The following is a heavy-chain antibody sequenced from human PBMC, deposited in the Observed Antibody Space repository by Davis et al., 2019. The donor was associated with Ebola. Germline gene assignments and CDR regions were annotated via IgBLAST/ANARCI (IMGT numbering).Heavy chain of an antibody. CDR1: GYSFGNYW. J-gene: IGHJ3*01. D-gene: IGHD5-12*01. V-gene: IGHV5-51*01. CDR2: VYPDNSES. CDR3: ARRAGPNTGYLMGNALDV. Sequence: GESLKISCKASGYSFGNYWIGWVRQMPGKGLEWMGIVYPDNSESRYSPSFQGQVTISADKSMNTVYLQWSSLKASDIAIYYCARRAGPNTGYLMGNALDVWGHGTMVTVSS.